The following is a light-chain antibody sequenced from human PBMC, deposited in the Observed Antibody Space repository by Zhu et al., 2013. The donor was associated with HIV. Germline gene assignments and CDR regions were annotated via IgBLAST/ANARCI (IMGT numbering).Light chain of an antibody. J-gene: IGKJ1*01. Sequence: EIVLTQSPGTLSLSPGERATLSCRASQSVSSSYLAWYQQKPGQAPRLLIYAAYNRATGIPDRFSGSGSETDFTLTISRLEPGDFAVYYCQQYGSTPWTFGQGTKVEMK. V-gene: IGKV3-20*01. CDR3: QQYGSTPWT. CDR1: QSVSSSY. CDR2: AAY.